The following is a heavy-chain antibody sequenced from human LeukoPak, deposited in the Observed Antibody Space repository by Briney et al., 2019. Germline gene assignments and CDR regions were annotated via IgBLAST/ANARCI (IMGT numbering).Heavy chain of an antibody. CDR3: ARLVGSSWAAD. CDR2: ISYSGNT. Sequence: SETLSLTRTVSGGSISSYYWNWIRQPPGKGLEWIGYISYSGNTNYNPSLKSRVTISVDTSKNQFSLKLSSVTAADTAVYYCARLVGSSWAADWGQGTLVTVSS. CDR1: GGSISSYY. V-gene: IGHV4-59*01. D-gene: IGHD6-13*01. J-gene: IGHJ4*02.